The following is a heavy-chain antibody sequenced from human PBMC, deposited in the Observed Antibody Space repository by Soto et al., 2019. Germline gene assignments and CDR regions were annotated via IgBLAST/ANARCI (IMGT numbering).Heavy chain of an antibody. CDR1: GGTFSSYT. D-gene: IGHD4-17*01. Sequence: GASVKVSCKASGGTFSSYTISWVRQAPGQGLEWMGRIIPILGIANYAQKFQGRVTITADKSTSTAYMELSSLRSEDTAVYYCARDLPTTLTTVTTFGYYFDYWGQGTLVTVSS. J-gene: IGHJ4*02. CDR3: ARDLPTTLTTVTTFGYYFDY. V-gene: IGHV1-69*04. CDR2: IIPILGIA.